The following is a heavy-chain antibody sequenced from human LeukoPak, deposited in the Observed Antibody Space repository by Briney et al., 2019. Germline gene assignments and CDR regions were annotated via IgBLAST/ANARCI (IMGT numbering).Heavy chain of an antibody. CDR1: GYSISSGYY. Sequence: SETLSLTCTVSGYSISSGYYWGWIRQPPGKGLEWIGSIYHSGITYYNPSLKSRVTISVDTSKNQFSLKLSSVTAADTAVYYFARVNAVSSAGAFDIWGQGTMVTVSS. J-gene: IGHJ3*02. V-gene: IGHV4-38-2*02. CDR3: ARVNAVSSAGAFDI. CDR2: IYHSGIT. D-gene: IGHD2-2*01.